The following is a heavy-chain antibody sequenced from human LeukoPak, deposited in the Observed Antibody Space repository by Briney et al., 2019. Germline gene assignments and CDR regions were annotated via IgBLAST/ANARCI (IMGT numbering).Heavy chain of an antibody. Sequence: QSGGSLRPSCIASGLTFGDYGMSWVRQAPGKGLEWVGFIRSKAYGGTTEYAASVKGRFTISRDDSKSIAYLQVNSLKTEDTAVYYCTGSFGELSFFAHWGQGTLVTVSS. CDR2: IRSKAYGGTT. V-gene: IGHV3-49*04. CDR3: TGSFGELSFFAH. J-gene: IGHJ4*02. D-gene: IGHD3-10*01. CDR1: GLTFGDYG.